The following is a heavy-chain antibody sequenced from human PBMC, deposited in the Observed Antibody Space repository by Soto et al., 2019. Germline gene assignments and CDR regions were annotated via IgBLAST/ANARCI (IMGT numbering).Heavy chain of an antibody. CDR2: ISGSGFKK. D-gene: IGHD1-26*01. Sequence: GGYLRLSCAASGFIFENFGMSWVRQAPGKGLEWISSISGSGFKKYYADSVKGRFTISRDNSKSTVYLELNNLSAEDTAVYHCAKNQGVELVPLATVDWFDPWGQGSVVTVSS. V-gene: IGHV3-23*01. CDR3: AKNQGVELVPLATVDWFDP. J-gene: IGHJ5*02. CDR1: GFIFENFG.